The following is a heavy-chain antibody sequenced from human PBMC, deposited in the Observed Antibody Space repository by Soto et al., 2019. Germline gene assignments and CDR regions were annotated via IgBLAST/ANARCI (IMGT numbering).Heavy chain of an antibody. V-gene: IGHV1-69*13. J-gene: IGHJ4*02. CDR3: ARDRGELRYFDY. CDR1: GGTFSSYA. Sequence: SVKVSCKASGGTFSSYAISWVRQAPGQGLEWMGGIIPIFGTANYAQKFQGRVTITADESTSTAYMELSSLRSEDTAVYYCARDRGELRYFDYWGQGTLVTVSS. CDR2: IIPIFGTA. D-gene: IGHD1-26*01.